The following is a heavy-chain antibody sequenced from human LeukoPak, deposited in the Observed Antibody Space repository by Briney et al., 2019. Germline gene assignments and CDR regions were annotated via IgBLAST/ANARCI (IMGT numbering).Heavy chain of an antibody. CDR2: IYESGST. J-gene: IGHJ3*02. CDR1: GGSFSSGDYY. V-gene: IGHV4-30-4*08. Sequence: SETLSLTCTVSGGSFSSGDYYWTWIRQPRGKGVEWLWYIYESGSTYYNPSVESRLTISIDTSKTPFSLYVTSVTPPGPSFSFWARVWSPTEWELIGDAFGIWGQGTMVTVSS. D-gene: IGHD1-26*01. CDR3: ARVWSPTEWELIGDAFGI.